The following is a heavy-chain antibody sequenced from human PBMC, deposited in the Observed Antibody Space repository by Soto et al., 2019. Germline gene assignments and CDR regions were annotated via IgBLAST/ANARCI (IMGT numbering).Heavy chain of an antibody. D-gene: IGHD1-20*01. CDR1: GYTFTSYA. J-gene: IGHJ4*02. Sequence: ASVKVSCKASGYTFTSYAMHWVRQAPGQRLEWMGWINAGNGNTKYSQKFQGRFTISRDNAKNSLYLQMNSLRAEDTAVYYCARDTTWYSWHDDYWGLGTLVTVSS. V-gene: IGHV1-3*01. CDR2: INAGNGNT. CDR3: ARDTTWYSWHDDY.